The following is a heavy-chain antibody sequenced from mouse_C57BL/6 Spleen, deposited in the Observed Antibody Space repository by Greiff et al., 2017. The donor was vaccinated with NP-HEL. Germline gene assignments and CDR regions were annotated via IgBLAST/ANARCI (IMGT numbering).Heavy chain of an antibody. V-gene: IGHV1-82*01. CDR2: IYPGDGDT. CDR3: AGRDYGNFDY. Sequence: QVQLQQSGPELVKPGASVKISCKASGYAFSSSWMNWVKQRPGKGLEWIGRIYPGDGDTNYNGKFKGKATLTADKSSSTAYMQLSSLTSEDSAVYFCAGRDYGNFDYWGQGTTLTVSS. D-gene: IGHD1-1*01. J-gene: IGHJ2*01. CDR1: GYAFSSSW.